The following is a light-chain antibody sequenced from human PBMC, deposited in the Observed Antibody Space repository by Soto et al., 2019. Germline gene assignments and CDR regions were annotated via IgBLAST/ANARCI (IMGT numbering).Light chain of an antibody. Sequence: DVVMTQSPLSLPVTLGQPASISCRSSQSLVYSGGNTYLNWFQQRPGQSPRRLIYKVANRYSGVPYRFSGSGSGPDFTLKISRVEAEDVGVYYCMQGTHWPSTFGQGTKVEIK. CDR1: QSLVYSGGNTY. CDR3: MQGTHWPST. V-gene: IGKV2-30*01. CDR2: KVA. J-gene: IGKJ1*01.